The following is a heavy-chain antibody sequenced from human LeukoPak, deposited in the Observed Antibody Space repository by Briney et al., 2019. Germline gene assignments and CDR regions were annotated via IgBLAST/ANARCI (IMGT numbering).Heavy chain of an antibody. CDR2: INSDGSST. Sequence: GGSLRLSCAASGFTFSSYWMHWARQAPGKGLVWVSRINSDGSSTSYADSVKGRFTISRDNAKNTLYLQMNSLRAEDTAVYYCAREVVVVAATNAFDIWGQGTMVTVSS. D-gene: IGHD2-15*01. CDR1: GFTFSSYW. V-gene: IGHV3-74*01. CDR3: AREVVVVAATNAFDI. J-gene: IGHJ3*02.